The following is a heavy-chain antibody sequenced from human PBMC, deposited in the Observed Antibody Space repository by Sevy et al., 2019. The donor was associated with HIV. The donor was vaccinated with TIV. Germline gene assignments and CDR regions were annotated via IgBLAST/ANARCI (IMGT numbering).Heavy chain of an antibody. D-gene: IGHD3-22*01. V-gene: IGHV1-18*01. CDR2: ISAYNGNT. Sequence: ASVKVSCKASGYTFISYGISWVRQAPGQGLEWMGWISAYNGNTNYAQKLQGRVTMTTDTSTSTAYMGLRSLRSDDTSLYYCARATYYYDRSAFDVWGQGTMVTVSS. CDR3: ARATYYYDRSAFDV. J-gene: IGHJ3*01. CDR1: GYTFISYG.